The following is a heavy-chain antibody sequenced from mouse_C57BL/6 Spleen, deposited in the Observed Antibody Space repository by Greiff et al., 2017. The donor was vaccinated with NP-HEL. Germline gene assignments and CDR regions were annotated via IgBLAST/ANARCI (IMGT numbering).Heavy chain of an antibody. CDR2: ISDGGSYT. CDR1: GFTFSSYA. Sequence: EVMLVESGGGLVKPGGSLKLSCAASGFTFSSYAMSWVRQTPEKRLEWVATISDGGSYTYYPDNVKGRFTISRDNAKNNLYLQMSHLKSEDTAMYYGARESVYGKDAMDYWGQGTSVTVSS. D-gene: IGHD2-1*01. J-gene: IGHJ4*01. V-gene: IGHV5-4*01. CDR3: ARESVYGKDAMDY.